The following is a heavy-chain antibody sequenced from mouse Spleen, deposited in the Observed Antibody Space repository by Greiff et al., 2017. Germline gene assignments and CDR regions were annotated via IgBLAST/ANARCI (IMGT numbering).Heavy chain of an antibody. Sequence: DVKLVESGGGLVKLGGSLKLSCAASGFTFSSYYMSWVRQTPEKRLEWVATISSGGGTTYYPDSVKGRFTISRDNAKNTLYLQMSSLNSEDTAVYYCARNWDYFDYWGQGTTLTVSS. CDR3: ARNWDYFDY. J-gene: IGHJ2*01. CDR2: ISSGGGTT. D-gene: IGHD4-1*01. CDR1: GFTFSSYY. V-gene: IGHV5-6-4*01.